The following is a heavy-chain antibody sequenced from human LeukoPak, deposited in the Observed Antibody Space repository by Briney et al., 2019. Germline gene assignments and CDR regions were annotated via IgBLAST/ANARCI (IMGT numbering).Heavy chain of an antibody. Sequence: SETLSLTCDVLGFSLTSGYYWGWIRQPPGKGLEWIGHVYHSESPYYNPSLKSRVTVSIDRSKDHLYLRLNSVTAADTAVYYCERLDSGYDRDIWGQGTLVTVS. D-gene: IGHD5-12*01. CDR3: ERLDSGYDRDI. J-gene: IGHJ4*02. V-gene: IGHV4-38-2*01. CDR1: GFSLTSGYY. CDR2: VYHSESP.